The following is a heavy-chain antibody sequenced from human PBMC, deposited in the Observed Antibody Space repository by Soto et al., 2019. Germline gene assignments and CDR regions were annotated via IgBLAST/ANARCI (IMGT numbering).Heavy chain of an antibody. Sequence: GGSLRLSCAASGFTFSSYGMHWVRQAPGKGLEWVAAISYDGSNKYYADSVKGRFTISRDNSKNTLYLQMNSLRAEDTAVYYCAKDPSPIAVAGTGDYWGQGTLVTVSS. CDR1: GFTFSSYG. CDR2: ISYDGSNK. V-gene: IGHV3-30*18. CDR3: AKDPSPIAVAGTGDY. D-gene: IGHD6-19*01. J-gene: IGHJ4*02.